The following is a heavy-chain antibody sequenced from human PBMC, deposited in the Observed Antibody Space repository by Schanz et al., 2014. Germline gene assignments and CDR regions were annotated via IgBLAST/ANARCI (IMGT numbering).Heavy chain of an antibody. J-gene: IGHJ3*01. V-gene: IGHV3-33*05. D-gene: IGHD5-12*01. CDR3: ARDEGKDGYNLAFDV. Sequence: HVQLVESGGGVVQPGGSLRLSCAASGFTFSAFGMHWVRQAPGKGLDWVAFIAYDGSRKYYGDSVKGRFTISRDNSKNMVFLQMNSLRVEDTAIYYCARDEGKDGYNLAFDVWGQGTLVTVSS. CDR1: GFTFSAFG. CDR2: IAYDGSRK.